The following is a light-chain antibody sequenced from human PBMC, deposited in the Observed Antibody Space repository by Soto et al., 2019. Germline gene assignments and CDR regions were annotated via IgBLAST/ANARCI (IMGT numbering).Light chain of an antibody. V-gene: IGLV2-14*03. J-gene: IGLJ2*01. CDR2: DVS. Sequence: QSVLTQPASVSGSPGQSITISCTGTSSDVGGYNYVSWYQQHPGRAPKLIIYDVSNRPSGFSNRFSGSKSGNTASLTISGLQAEDEADYYCISYTSISTLIFGGGTKLTVL. CDR3: ISYTSISTLI. CDR1: SSDVGGYNY.